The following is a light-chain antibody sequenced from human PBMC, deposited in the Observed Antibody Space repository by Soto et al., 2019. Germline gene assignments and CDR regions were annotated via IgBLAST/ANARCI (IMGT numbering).Light chain of an antibody. V-gene: IGKV3-11*01. J-gene: IGKJ5*01. CDR2: DVS. Sequence: EIVLTQSPATLSLSPGERVTLSCRASHSVSNSLACYQQKPGQPPMLLIYDVSNRATGIPARFSGSGSGTDFTLTITSLEPEDFAVYFCHQRYNWPRVTFGQGTRLEIK. CDR3: HQRYNWPRVT. CDR1: HSVSNS.